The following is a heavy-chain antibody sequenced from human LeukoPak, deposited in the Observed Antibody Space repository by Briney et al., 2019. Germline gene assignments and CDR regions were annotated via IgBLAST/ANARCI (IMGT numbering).Heavy chain of an antibody. V-gene: IGHV1-8*01. D-gene: IGHD1-26*01. Sequence: ASVKESFKCSGYTFPNYDFNWVRQATGQGVEWMGWINPNSGNTGYAQKFKGRVTTTSNTSISTAYMELRSLRSEDTAVYYCAREGEVERATIADYWGQGTLVTVSS. CDR2: INPNSGNT. CDR1: GYTFPNYD. J-gene: IGHJ4*02. CDR3: AREGEVERATIADY.